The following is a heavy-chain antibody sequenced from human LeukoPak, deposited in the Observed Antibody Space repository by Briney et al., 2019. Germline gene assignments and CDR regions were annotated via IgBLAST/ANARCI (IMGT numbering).Heavy chain of an antibody. Sequence: ASVKVSCKASGYTFTSYGISWVRQAPGQGLEWMGWISAYNGNTNYAQKLQGRVTMTRDMSTSTVYMELSSLRSEDTAVYYCARAPPYYYDSSGPPFDIWGQGTMVTVSS. CDR3: ARAPPYYYDSSGPPFDI. CDR1: GYTFTSYG. V-gene: IGHV1-18*01. D-gene: IGHD3-22*01. CDR2: ISAYNGNT. J-gene: IGHJ3*02.